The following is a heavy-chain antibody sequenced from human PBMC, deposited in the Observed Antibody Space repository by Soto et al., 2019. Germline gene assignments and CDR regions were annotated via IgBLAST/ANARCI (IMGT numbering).Heavy chain of an antibody. CDR1: DGSLSDYF. V-gene: IGHV4-34*01. Sequence: SETLSLTCVVSDGSLSDYFWSWIRQPPGMALEWIGEINHLGSINYNPSLKSRVTMSVDTSKNQFSLKLSSVTAADTAVYYCVRYCNNNMCNWFGPWGQGTLVTVSS. CDR3: VRYCNNNMCNWFGP. CDR2: INHLGSI. D-gene: IGHD2-8*01. J-gene: IGHJ5*02.